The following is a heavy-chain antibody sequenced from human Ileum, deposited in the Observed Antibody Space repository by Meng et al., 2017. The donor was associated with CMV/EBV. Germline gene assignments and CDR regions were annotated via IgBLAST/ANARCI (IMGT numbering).Heavy chain of an antibody. CDR3: ARTSGPAAKSGLDV. J-gene: IGHJ6*02. Sequence: ASVKVSCKASGYTFSSSGISWVRQAPGQGLEWMGWISGYNANTAYAQRFQGRVTMTTDTSTTTVYMDLRSLTSNDTAVYYCARTSGPAAKSGLDVWAQGPT. CDR1: GYTFSSSG. V-gene: IGHV1-18*01. CDR2: ISGYNANT.